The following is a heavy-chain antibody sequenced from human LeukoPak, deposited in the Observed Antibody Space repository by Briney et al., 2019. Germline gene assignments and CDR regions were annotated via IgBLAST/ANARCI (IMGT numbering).Heavy chain of an antibody. Sequence: GGSLRLSCAASGFTFSSYGMHWVRQAPGKGLEWVAFIRYDGSNKYYADSVKGRFTISRDNSKNTLYLRMNSLRAEDTAVYYCAKVDYYDSSGQYYFDYWGQGTLVTVSS. D-gene: IGHD3-22*01. V-gene: IGHV3-30*02. CDR3: AKVDYYDSSGQYYFDY. J-gene: IGHJ4*02. CDR2: IRYDGSNK. CDR1: GFTFSSYG.